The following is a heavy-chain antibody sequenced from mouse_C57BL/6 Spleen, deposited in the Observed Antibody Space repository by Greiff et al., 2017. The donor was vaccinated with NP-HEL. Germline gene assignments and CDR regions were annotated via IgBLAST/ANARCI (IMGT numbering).Heavy chain of an antibody. CDR2: IDPANGNT. CDR1: GFNIKNTY. Sequence: DVQLQESVAELVRPGASVKLSCTASGFNIKNTYMHWVKQRPEQGLEWIGRIDPANGNTTYAPKFQGKATITADTSSNTAYLQLSSLTSEDTAIYYCARQLRLLYYAMDYWGQGTSVTVSS. CDR3: ARQLRLLYYAMDY. V-gene: IGHV14-3*01. D-gene: IGHD3-2*02. J-gene: IGHJ4*01.